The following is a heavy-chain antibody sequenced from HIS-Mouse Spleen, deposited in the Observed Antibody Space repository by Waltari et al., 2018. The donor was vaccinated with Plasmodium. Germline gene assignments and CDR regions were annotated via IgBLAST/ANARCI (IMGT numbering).Heavy chain of an antibody. CDR1: GFPFSSHW. D-gene: IGHD3-3*01. CDR3: ARVGDFWSGYCNDY. CDR2: MNSDGSST. V-gene: IGHV3-74*01. Sequence: EVQLVESGGGLVQHGGSLRLSFAASGFPFSSHWMHWVRQAPGKGLVWVSRMNSDGSSTSYADSVKGRFTISRDNAKNTLYLQMNSLRAEDTAVYYCARVGDFWSGYCNDYWGQGTLVTVSS. J-gene: IGHJ4*02.